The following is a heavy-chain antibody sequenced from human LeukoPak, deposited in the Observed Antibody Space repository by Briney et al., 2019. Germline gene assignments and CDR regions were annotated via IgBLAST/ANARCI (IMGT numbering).Heavy chain of an antibody. D-gene: IGHD3-16*01. Sequence: PSETLSLTCGVSGGSISSSNWWGWVRHTPGKGLEWIGEIYHSGSTNYNPSLKSRVTISVDKSKNQFSLKLSSVTAADTAVYYCATFGGDAFDIWGQGTMVTVSS. CDR3: ATFGGDAFDI. CDR1: GGSISSSNW. V-gene: IGHV4-4*02. CDR2: IYHSGST. J-gene: IGHJ3*02.